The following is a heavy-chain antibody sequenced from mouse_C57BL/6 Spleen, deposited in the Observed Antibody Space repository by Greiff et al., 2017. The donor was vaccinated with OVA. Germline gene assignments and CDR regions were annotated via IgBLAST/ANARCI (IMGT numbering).Heavy chain of an antibody. V-gene: IGHV1-82*01. CDR2: IYPGDGDT. CDR1: GYAFSSSW. Sequence: VQLQQSGPELVKPGASVKISCKASGYAFSSSWMNWVKQRPGKGLEWIGRIYPGDGDTNYNGKFKGKATLTAHKSSSTAYMQLSSLTSEDSAVYFCASKGHYYAMDYWGQGTSVTVSS. J-gene: IGHJ4*01. CDR3: ASKGHYYAMDY. D-gene: IGHD1-3*01.